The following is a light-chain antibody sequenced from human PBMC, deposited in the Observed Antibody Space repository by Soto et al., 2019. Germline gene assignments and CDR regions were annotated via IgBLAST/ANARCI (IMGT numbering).Light chain of an antibody. CDR3: QQYNDWPSIT. J-gene: IGKJ5*01. CDR2: GAS. V-gene: IGKV3-15*01. CDR1: QSVSSN. Sequence: EIVLTQSPGTLSLSPGERATLSCRASQSVSSNLAWYQQKPGQAPRLLIYGASTRATGIPDRFIGSGSGTEFTLTISSLQSEDLAVFYCQQYNDWPSITFGQGTRLEIK.